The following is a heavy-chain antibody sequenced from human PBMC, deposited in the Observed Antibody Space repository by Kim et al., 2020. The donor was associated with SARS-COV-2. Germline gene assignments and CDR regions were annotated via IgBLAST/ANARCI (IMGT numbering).Heavy chain of an antibody. CDR3: ARGGRGDY. Sequence: SGSTNYNPSLKSRVTISVDTSKNQFSLKLSSVTAADTAVYYCARGGRGDYWGQGTLVTVSS. D-gene: IGHD1-26*01. J-gene: IGHJ4*02. V-gene: IGHV4-34*01. CDR2: SGST.